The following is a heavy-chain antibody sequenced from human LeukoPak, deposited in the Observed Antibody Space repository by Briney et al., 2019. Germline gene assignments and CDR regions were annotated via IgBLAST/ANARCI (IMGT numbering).Heavy chain of an antibody. J-gene: IGHJ4*02. D-gene: IGHD3-3*01. CDR3: AKETVYDFWSAYLDY. V-gene: IGHV3-23*01. CDR1: GFTFSSYG. CDR2: ISGSGGST. Sequence: GGSLRLSCAASGFTFSSYGMHWVRQAPGKGLEWVSGISGSGGSTYYADSVEGRFTISRDKSNNTLYLQMNSLRADDTAVYYCAKETVYDFWSAYLDYWGLGTLVTVSS.